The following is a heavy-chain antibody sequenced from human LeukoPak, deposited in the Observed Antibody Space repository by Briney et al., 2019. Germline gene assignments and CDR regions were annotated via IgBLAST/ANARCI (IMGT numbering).Heavy chain of an antibody. CDR3: AKLALLGWFDP. CDR2: ISSDGSGK. Sequence: AGGSLRLSCLASGFSFNGYGMHWVRQAPGKGLEWVSLISSDGSGKYYADSVKGRFTISRDNSKNTLYLQMNSLRAEDTAVYYCAKLALLGWFDPWGQGTLVAVSS. V-gene: IGHV3-30-3*02. J-gene: IGHJ5*02. CDR1: GFSFNGYG.